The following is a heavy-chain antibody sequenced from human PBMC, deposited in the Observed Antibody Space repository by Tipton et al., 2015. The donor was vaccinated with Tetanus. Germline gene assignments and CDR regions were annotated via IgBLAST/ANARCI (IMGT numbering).Heavy chain of an antibody. CDR2: IFHSGST. J-gene: IGHJ4*02. CDR1: GGSMSNNY. D-gene: IGHD3-3*01. V-gene: IGHV4-59*01. CDR3: ARANYNFAKKGPFDS. Sequence: TLSLTCTVSGGSMSNNYWSWIRQPPGKGLEWIAYIFHSGSTNYSPSLKSRVAISMDTSKNQISLKLSSVTAADTAVYYCARANYNFAKKGPFDSWGQGTQVIVSS.